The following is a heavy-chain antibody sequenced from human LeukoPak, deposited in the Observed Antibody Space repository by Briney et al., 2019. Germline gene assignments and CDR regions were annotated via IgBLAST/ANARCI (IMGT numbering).Heavy chain of an antibody. J-gene: IGHJ6*02. V-gene: IGHV1-2*02. CDR1: GYTFTGYY. CDR2: INPNSGGT. Sequence: ASVKVSGKASGYTFTGYYMHWVRQAPGQGLEWMGWINPNSGGTNYAQKFQGRVTMTRDTSISTAYMELSRLRSDDTAVYYCARGGERRGYSGYDYAWNYGMDVWGQGTTVTVSS. CDR3: ARGGERRGYSGYDYAWNYGMDV. D-gene: IGHD5-12*01.